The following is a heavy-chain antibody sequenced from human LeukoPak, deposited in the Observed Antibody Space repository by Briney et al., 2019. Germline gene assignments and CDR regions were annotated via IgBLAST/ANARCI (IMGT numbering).Heavy chain of an antibody. CDR1: GFTFSTYA. CDR3: AKGFCSSTTCYTYYYYFMDV. Sequence: GGSLRLSCAASGFTFSTYAMHWVRQAPGEGLEWVAVMSYDGSDKFYADSVKGRFTISRDNSKNTLYLQMNSLRAEDTALYYCAKGFCSSTTCYTYYYYFMDVWGKGTTVTVSS. V-gene: IGHV3-30-3*01. D-gene: IGHD2-2*02. J-gene: IGHJ6*03. CDR2: MSYDGSDK.